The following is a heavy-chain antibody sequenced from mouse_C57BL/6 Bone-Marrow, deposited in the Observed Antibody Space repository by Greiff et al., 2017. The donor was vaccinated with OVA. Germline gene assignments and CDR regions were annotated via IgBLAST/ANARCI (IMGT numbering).Heavy chain of an antibody. D-gene: IGHD2-1*01. CDR3: ARRTGKDAMDY. CDR2: IDPSDSYT. Sequence: VQLQQPGAELVMPGASVKLSCKASGYTFTSYWMHWVKQRPGQGLEWIGEIDPSDSYTNYNQKFKGKSTLTVDKSSSTAYMQLSSLTSEDSAVYYCARRTGKDAMDYWGQGTSVTVSS. J-gene: IGHJ4*01. CDR1: GYTFTSYW. V-gene: IGHV1-69*01.